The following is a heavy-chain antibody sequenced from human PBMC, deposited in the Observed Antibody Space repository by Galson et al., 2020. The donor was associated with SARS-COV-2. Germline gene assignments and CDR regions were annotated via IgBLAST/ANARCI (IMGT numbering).Heavy chain of an antibody. D-gene: IGHD6-19*01. V-gene: IGHV1-18*04. CDR1: GYTFTSYG. CDR2: LSAYNGNT. CDR3: ARDCFPSIAVAGTTNFQYGMDV. J-gene: IGHJ6*02. Sequence: ASVKVSCKASGYTFTSYGISWVRQAPGQGLDWMGWLSAYNGNTNYAQKLQGRVTMTTDTSTSTAYMELRSLRSDDTAVYYCARDCFPSIAVAGTTNFQYGMDVWGQGTTVTVSS.